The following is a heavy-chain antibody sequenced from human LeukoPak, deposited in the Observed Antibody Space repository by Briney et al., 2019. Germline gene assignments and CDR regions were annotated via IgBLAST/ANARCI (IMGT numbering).Heavy chain of an antibody. D-gene: IGHD3-10*01. CDR1: GFIFSSSA. Sequence: GGSLRLSCAASGFIFSSSAMSWVRQAPGKGLEWVSAISYSGTSTFYVDSVKGRFTISRDNSKNTLCLQMNSLRAEDTAVYYCAKDYFAQNWGQGTLATVSS. CDR2: ISYSGTST. V-gene: IGHV3-23*01. CDR3: AKDYFAQN. J-gene: IGHJ4*02.